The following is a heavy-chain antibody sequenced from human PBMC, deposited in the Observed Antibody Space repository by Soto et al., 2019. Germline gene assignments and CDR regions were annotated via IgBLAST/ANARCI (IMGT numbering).Heavy chain of an antibody. J-gene: IGHJ3*02. CDR3: ALGGGYSYGYYAFDS. CDR2: MNPNSGNT. Sequence: GASVKVSCKASGYTFTSYDINWVRQATGQGLEWMGWMNPNSGNTGYAQKIQGRVTMTRNTSISTAYMELSSLRSEDTAVYYCALGGGYSYGYYAFDSWGQGTMVTVSS. D-gene: IGHD5-18*01. CDR1: GYTFTSYD. V-gene: IGHV1-8*01.